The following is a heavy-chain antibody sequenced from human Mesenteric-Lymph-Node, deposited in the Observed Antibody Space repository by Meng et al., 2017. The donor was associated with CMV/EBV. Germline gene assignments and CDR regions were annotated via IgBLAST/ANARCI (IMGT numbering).Heavy chain of an antibody. CDR3: ARVIAPEDYYYGMDV. D-gene: IGHD2/OR15-2a*01. CDR2: ISSSSSYI. CDR1: GFTFSRYW. Sequence: GGSLRLSCAASGFTFSRYWMHWVRQAPGKGLVWVSSISSSSSYINYADSVKGRFTISRDNAKNSLYLQMNSLRAEDTAVYYCARVIAPEDYYYGMDVWGQGTTVTVSS. J-gene: IGHJ6*02. V-gene: IGHV3-21*01.